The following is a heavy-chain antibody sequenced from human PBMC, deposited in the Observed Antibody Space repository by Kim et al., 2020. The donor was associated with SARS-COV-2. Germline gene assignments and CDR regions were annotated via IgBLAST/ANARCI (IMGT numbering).Heavy chain of an antibody. CDR2: ICASGAST. D-gene: IGHD2-21*01. Sequence: GGSLRLSCASSGFTFSSHPMSWVRQAPGKGLEWVSVICASGASTYYAYFVEGLFTISRDNFKNTLYLQMNSLSAEGTVVYFCAKVDCALSVRYCRHVDN. V-gene: IGHV3-23*01. J-gene: IGHJ5*01. CDR1: GFTFSSHP. CDR3: AKVDCALSVRYCRHVDN.